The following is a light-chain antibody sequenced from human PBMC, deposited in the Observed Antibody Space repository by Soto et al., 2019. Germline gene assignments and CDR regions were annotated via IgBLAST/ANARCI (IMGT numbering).Light chain of an antibody. CDR1: QGISSY. Sequence: IQLTQSPSSLSASVGDRVTITCRASQGISSYLGWYQQKPGKAPNLLIYDASTLHSGVPSRFSGGGSGTDFALTITSLQAEDFATYYCQQLRMYPSTFGGGTKVDIK. V-gene: IGKV1-9*01. CDR3: QQLRMYPST. CDR2: DAS. J-gene: IGKJ4*01.